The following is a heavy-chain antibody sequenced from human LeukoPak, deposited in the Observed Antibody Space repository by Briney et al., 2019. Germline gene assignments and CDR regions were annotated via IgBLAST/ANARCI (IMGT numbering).Heavy chain of an antibody. D-gene: IGHD3-3*01. J-gene: IGHJ3*01. CDR1: GFSLSTSGMC. Sequence: SGPALAKPTQTLTLTCTFSGFSLSTSGMCVSWIRQPPGKALEWLARIDWDDDKYYSTSLKTRLTISKDTSKNQVVLTMTNMDPVDTATYYCARMIAFGVVYDAFDVWGQGTMVTVSS. CDR2: IDWDDDK. CDR3: ARMIAFGVVYDAFDV. V-gene: IGHV2-70*11.